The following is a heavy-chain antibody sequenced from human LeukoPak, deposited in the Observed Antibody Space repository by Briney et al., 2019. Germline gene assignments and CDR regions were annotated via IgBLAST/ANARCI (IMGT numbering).Heavy chain of an antibody. CDR3: ARELFYTSGSKSNRVDY. V-gene: IGHV1-18*01. CDR2: ISADNGNT. D-gene: IGHD1-26*01. CDR1: GYTFTSYA. J-gene: IGHJ4*02. Sequence: GDSVKVSCKASGYTFTSYAISWVRQAPGQGLEWMGWISADNGNTDYAQRFQGRVTMTTDTSTSTAYMELRSLRSDGTAVYYCARELFYTSGSKSNRVDYWGQGTLVTVSS.